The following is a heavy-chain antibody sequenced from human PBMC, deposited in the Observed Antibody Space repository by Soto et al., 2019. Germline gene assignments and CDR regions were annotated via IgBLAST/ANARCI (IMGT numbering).Heavy chain of an antibody. CDR2: IYYSGST. V-gene: IGHV4-39*01. CDR1: GGSISSSSYY. CDR3: ARARYCSSTSCYVATAMVRGYYFDY. Sequence: SETLSLTCTVSGGSISSSSYYWGWIRQPPGKGLEWIGSIYYSGSTYYNPSLKSRVTISVDTSKNQFSLKLSSVTAADTAVYYCARARYCSSTSCYVATAMVRGYYFDYWGQGTLVTVSS. D-gene: IGHD2-2*01. J-gene: IGHJ4*02.